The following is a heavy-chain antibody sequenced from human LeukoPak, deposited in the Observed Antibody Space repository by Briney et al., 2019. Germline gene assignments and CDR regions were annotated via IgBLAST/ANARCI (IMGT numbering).Heavy chain of an antibody. D-gene: IGHD3-9*01. CDR2: MNPNSGNT. CDR3: AREGWKLRYFDY. Sequence: ASVKVSCKASGYTFTSYDINWVRQAPGQGLEWMGWMNPNSGNTGYAQKFQGRVTMTRNTSISTAYVELSSLRSEDTAVYYCAREGWKLRYFDYWGQGTLVTVSS. J-gene: IGHJ4*02. CDR1: GYTFTSYD. V-gene: IGHV1-8*01.